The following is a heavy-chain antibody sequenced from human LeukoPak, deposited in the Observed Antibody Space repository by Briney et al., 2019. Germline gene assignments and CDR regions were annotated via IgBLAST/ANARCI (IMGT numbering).Heavy chain of an antibody. CDR1: GYTFTSYG. J-gene: IGHJ5*02. CDR3: AAGNSLVGATRIWFDP. CDR2: INTKTANP. V-gene: IGHV7-4-1*02. D-gene: IGHD1-26*01. Sequence: ASVKVSCKASGYTFTSYGISWVRQAPGQGLEWMGWINTKTANPTYAQAFTGRFVFSLGTSVSTAYLQISSLKAEDTAVYYCAAGNSLVGATRIWFDPWGQGTLVTVSS.